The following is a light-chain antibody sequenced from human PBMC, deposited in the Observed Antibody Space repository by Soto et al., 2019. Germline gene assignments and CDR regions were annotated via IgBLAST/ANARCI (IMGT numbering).Light chain of an antibody. CDR1: QSISIN. CDR3: QQYNNWIT. V-gene: IGKV3-15*01. CDR2: AAS. Sequence: EIVMTQSPATLSVSPVERAILSCRASQSISINLAWYQQKPGQAPRLLIYAASNRATGVPARFSGSWSGTEFTLTISSLQSEDFAVYYCQQYNNWITFGQGTRLEI. J-gene: IGKJ5*01.